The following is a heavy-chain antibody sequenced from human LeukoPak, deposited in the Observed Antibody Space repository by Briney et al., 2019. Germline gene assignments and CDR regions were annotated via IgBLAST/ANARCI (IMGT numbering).Heavy chain of an antibody. D-gene: IGHD3-3*01. CDR3: AKEDDFWSGGGTMN. CDR1: GFTFSSYA. J-gene: IGHJ4*02. CDR2: ISGSGGST. V-gene: IGHV3-23*01. Sequence: PGGSLRLSCAASGFTFSSYAMSWFRQAPGKGLEWVSAISGSGGSTYYADSVKGRFTISRDNSKNTLYLQMNSLSAEDTAVYYCAKEDDFWSGGGTMNWGQGTLVTVSS.